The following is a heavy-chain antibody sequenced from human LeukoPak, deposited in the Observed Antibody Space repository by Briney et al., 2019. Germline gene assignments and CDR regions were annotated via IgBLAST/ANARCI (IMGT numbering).Heavy chain of an antibody. CDR1: GCTFSTYD. J-gene: IGHJ4*02. D-gene: IGHD3-10*01. V-gene: IGHV3-23*01. CDR2: ISGSGGST. Sequence: GGSLRLSCAASGCTFSTYDMSWIRQASGKGLEWVSAISGSGGSTYYADSVKGRFTISRDNSKNTLYLQMNSLRAEDTAVYYCAKEGPMVRDFDYWGQGTLVTVSS. CDR3: AKEGPMVRDFDY.